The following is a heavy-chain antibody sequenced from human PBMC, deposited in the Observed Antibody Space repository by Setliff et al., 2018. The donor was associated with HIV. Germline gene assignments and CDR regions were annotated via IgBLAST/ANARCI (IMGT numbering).Heavy chain of an antibody. CDR3: ARDRWRGDYDMDV. D-gene: IGHD3-10*01. Sequence: GGSLRLSCAASGFTFSTYNINWVRQAPGKGLEWVSYISSSSGTKYYADSVKGRFTISRDNAKSSLYLQMNNLRAEDTAVYYCARDRWRGDYDMDVWGKGTTVTVSS. V-gene: IGHV3-48*01. CDR2: ISSSSGTK. J-gene: IGHJ6*03. CDR1: GFTFSTYN.